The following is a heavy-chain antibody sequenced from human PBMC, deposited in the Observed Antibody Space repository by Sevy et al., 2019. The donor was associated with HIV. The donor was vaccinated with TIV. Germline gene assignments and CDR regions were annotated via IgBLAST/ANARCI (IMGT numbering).Heavy chain of an antibody. V-gene: IGHV1-18*01. CDR3: ARDKPQGVVIIPGSMWGGVDY. CDR1: GYTFKTYG. CDR2: ISAYSGDT. D-gene: IGHD2-2*01. J-gene: IGHJ4*02. Sequence: ASVKVSCKTFGYTFKTYGISWVRQAPGQGLEWMGWISAYSGDTNFAQKFQGRVTMTTDTSTSTAYMELSSLRYDDTAVYFCARDKPQGVVIIPGSMWGGVDYWGQGTVVTVSS.